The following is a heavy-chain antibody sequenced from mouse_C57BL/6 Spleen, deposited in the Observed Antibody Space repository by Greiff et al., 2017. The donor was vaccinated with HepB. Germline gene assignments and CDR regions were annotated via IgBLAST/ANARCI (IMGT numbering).Heavy chain of an antibody. CDR3: ARAHYGSSYHFDY. J-gene: IGHJ2*01. V-gene: IGHV1-59*01. CDR2: IDPSDSYT. D-gene: IGHD1-1*01. Sequence: QVQLQQPGAELVRPGTSVKLSCKASGYTFTSYWMHWVKQRPGQGLEWIGVIDPSDSYTNYNQKFKGKATLTVDTSSSTAYMQLSSLQSEDSAVYYCARAHYGSSYHFDYWGQGTTLTVSS. CDR1: GYTFTSYW.